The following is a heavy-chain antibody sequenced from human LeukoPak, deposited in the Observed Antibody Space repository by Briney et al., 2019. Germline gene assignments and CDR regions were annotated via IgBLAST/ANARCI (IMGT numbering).Heavy chain of an antibody. CDR2: INPNSGGT. D-gene: IGHD5-18*01. V-gene: IGHV1-2*06. CDR1: GYTFTGYY. CDR3: ARGGDSYGYNNWFDP. J-gene: IGHJ5*02. Sequence: ASVKVSCKASGYTFTGYYMHWVRQAPGQGLEWMGRINPNSGGTNYAQKLQGRVTMTTDTSTSTAYMELRSLRSDDTAVYYCARGGDSYGYNNWFDPWGQGTLVTVSS.